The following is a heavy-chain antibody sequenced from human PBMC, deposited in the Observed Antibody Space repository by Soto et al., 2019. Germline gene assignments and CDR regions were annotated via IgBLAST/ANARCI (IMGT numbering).Heavy chain of an antibody. Sequence: QVQLVQSGAEVKRPGASVKVSCKSSGFTFTSYAIHWVRQAPGQRLQWMGWINGGSGNTKYSQDFQGRVTFTRDTFATTAYMEVSSLRSEDTAVYYCARVPPWGNSAGDYYIQPYDSWGQGTLVTVSS. CDR1: GFTFTSYA. D-gene: IGHD3-10*01. CDR2: INGGSGNT. J-gene: IGHJ4*02. CDR3: ARVPPWGNSAGDYYIQPYDS. V-gene: IGHV1-3*01.